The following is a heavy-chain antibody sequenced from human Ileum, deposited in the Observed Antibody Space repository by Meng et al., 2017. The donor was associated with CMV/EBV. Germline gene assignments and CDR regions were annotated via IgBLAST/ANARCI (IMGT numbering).Heavy chain of an antibody. V-gene: IGHV3-21*01. CDR2: ISSSSSHM. Sequence: GESLKISCAASGFIFSSYSMNWVRQAPGKGLEWVSSISSSSSHMYYADSVKGRFTISRDNAKNSLYLQMNSLRVEDTAVYYCARDPGSSSIPWGQGTLVTGS. CDR3: ARDPGSSSIP. CDR1: GFIFSSYS. J-gene: IGHJ5*02. D-gene: IGHD6-6*01.